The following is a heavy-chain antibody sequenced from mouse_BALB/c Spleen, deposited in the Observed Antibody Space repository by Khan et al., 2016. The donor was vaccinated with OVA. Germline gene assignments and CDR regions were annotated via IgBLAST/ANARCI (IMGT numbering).Heavy chain of an antibody. CDR1: GYSITSDFA. J-gene: IGHJ4*01. CDR2: ISYSGSI. V-gene: IGHV3-2*02. D-gene: IGHD3-1*01. CDR3: PRDFGRCLMDY. Sequence: EVQLQESGPGLVKPSQSLSLTCTVTGYSITSDFAWNWIRQFPGNKLEWMGYISYSGSISYNPSLKSRISITRDTSTNQFFLQLNSVTTEDTATXYCPRDFGRCLMDYWGQGTSVTVSS.